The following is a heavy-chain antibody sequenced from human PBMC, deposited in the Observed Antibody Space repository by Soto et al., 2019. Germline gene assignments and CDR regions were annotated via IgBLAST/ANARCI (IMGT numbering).Heavy chain of an antibody. V-gene: IGHV3-11*06. CDR1: GFTFSDYY. J-gene: IGHJ4*02. CDR3: ARVGRVCSAGSCSLDYFDS. D-gene: IGHD2-15*01. CDR2: ITSDSTYT. Sequence: PGGSLRLSCAASGFTFSDYYMSCIRQAPGKGLEWLSYITSDSTYTNYADSVKGRFTISRDNAKNSLYLQMNSLRAEDTAVFYCARVGRVCSAGSCSLDYFDSCGQGTLVTVSS.